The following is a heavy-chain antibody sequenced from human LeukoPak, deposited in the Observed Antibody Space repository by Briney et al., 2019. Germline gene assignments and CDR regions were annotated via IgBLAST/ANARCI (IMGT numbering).Heavy chain of an antibody. V-gene: IGHV3-74*01. Sequence: GGSLRLSCAASGFTFSSYWMHWVRQAPGKGLVWVSRINSDGSSTSYADSVKGRFTISRDNAKNTLYLQMNSLRAEDTAVYYRARDTLDWSLFDYWGQGTLVTVSS. J-gene: IGHJ4*02. CDR1: GFTFSSYW. CDR2: INSDGSST. CDR3: ARDTLDWSLFDY. D-gene: IGHD2-21*01.